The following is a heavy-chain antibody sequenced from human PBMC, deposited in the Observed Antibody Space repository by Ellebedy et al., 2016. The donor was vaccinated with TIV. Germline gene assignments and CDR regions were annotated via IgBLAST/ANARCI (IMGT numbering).Heavy chain of an antibody. CDR1: GFTFSSYS. CDR2: ISSSSSTI. J-gene: IGHJ6*02. D-gene: IGHD6-6*01. V-gene: IGHV3-48*02. CDR3: ASWIAARSYYYYGMDV. Sequence: GESLKISCAASGFTFSSYSMNWVRQAPGKGLEWVSYISSSSSTIYYADSVKGRFTISRDNAKNSLYLQMNSLRDEDTAVYYCASWIAARSYYYYGMDVWGQGTTVTVSS.